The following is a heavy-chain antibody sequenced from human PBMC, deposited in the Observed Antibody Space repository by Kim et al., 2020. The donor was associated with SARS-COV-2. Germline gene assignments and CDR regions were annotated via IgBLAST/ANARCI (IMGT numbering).Heavy chain of an antibody. CDR3: ASYSGSYRWFDP. D-gene: IGHD1-26*01. Sequence: NYNPSLKSRVTISVDTSKNQFSLKLSSVTAADTAVYYCASYSGSYRWFDPWGQGTLVTVSS. J-gene: IGHJ5*02. V-gene: IGHV4-59*01.